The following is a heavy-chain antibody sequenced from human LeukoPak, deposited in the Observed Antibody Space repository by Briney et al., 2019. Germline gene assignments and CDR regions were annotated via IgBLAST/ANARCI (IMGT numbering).Heavy chain of an antibody. D-gene: IGHD3-16*02. CDR3: AREVYDYVWGSYRLFDY. J-gene: IGHJ4*02. CDR1: GLTFSSYW. V-gene: IGHV3-7*01. CDR2: IKQEGSEK. Sequence: PGGPLRLSGAASGLTFSSYWMSWVRQAPGKGLEWVANIKQEGSEKYYVESVKGRFTISRDNAKHSLYLQMNSLRAEDTAVYYRAREVYDYVWGSYRLFDYWGQGTLVTVSS.